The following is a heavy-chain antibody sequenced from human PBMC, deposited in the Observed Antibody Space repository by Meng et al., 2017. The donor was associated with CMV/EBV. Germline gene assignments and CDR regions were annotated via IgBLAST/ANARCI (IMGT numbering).Heavy chain of an antibody. V-gene: IGHV4-4*07. D-gene: IGHD2-21*01. CDR1: GGSISSYY. CDR3: ARGSYYRYVIDY. Sequence: QVQLQELGPGLVKPSETPSLPCRVSGGSISSYYWSWIRQPAGKGLEWFGRIYTSGSTNYNPSLKSRVTMSVDTSKNQFSLKLSSVTAADTAVYYCARGSYYRYVIDYWGQGTLVTVSS. CDR2: IYTSGST. J-gene: IGHJ4*02.